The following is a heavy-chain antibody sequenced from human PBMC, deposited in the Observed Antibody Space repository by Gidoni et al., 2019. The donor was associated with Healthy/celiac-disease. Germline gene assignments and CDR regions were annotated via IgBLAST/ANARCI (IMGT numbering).Heavy chain of an antibody. J-gene: IGHJ6*02. Sequence: EVQLVESGGGLVTPGGSLRLLCAASGFTFRRYRMNWVRQATGKGLEWGSSISSSSSYIYYADSVKGRFTISRDNAKNTRYLQMNSLRAEDTAVYYCARQYCSSTSCYYYYYGMDVWGQGTTVTVSS. D-gene: IGHD2-2*01. CDR2: ISSSSSYI. CDR1: GFTFRRYR. CDR3: ARQYCSSTSCYYYYYGMDV. V-gene: IGHV3-21*01.